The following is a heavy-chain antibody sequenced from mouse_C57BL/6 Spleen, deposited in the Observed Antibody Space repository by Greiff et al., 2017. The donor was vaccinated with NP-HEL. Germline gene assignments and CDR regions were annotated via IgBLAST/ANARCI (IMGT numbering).Heavy chain of an antibody. CDR2: IYPRSGNT. D-gene: IGHD2-5*01. CDR3: ARQDLYSNYVGYYAMDY. CDR1: GYTFTSYG. J-gene: IGHJ4*01. Sequence: VQLVESGAELARPGASVKLSCKASGYTFTSYGISWVKQRTGQGLEWIGEIYPRSGNTYYNEKFKGKATLTADKSSSTAYMELRSLTSEDSAVYFCARQDLYSNYVGYYAMDYWGQGTSVTVSS. V-gene: IGHV1-81*01.